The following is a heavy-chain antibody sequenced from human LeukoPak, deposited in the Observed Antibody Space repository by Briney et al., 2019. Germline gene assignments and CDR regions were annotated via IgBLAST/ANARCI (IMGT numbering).Heavy chain of an antibody. J-gene: IGHJ4*02. V-gene: IGHV1-46*03. CDR1: GYAFTNYY. Sequence: EASVKVSCKASGYAFTNYYMHWVRQAPGQGLEWMGIINPSGGSTSYAQKFQGRVTMTRDTSTSTVYMELSSLRSEDTAVYYRAREGLGYCSSTSCYRLGYWGQGTLVTVSS. CDR3: AREGLGYCSSTSCYRLGY. CDR2: INPSGGST. D-gene: IGHD2-2*02.